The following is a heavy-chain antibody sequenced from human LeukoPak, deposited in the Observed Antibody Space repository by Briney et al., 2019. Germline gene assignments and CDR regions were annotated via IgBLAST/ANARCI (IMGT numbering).Heavy chain of an antibody. CDR1: GGSISSGGYY. J-gene: IGHJ3*02. CDR3: ARVVPAAIYAFDI. D-gene: IGHD2-2*01. V-gene: IGHV4-31*03. Sequence: SQTLSLTCTVSGGSISSGGYYWSWIRQHPGKGLEWIGYIYYSGSTYYNPSLKSRVTISVDTSKNQFSLKLSSVTAADTAVYYCARVVPAAIYAFDIWGQGTMVTVSS. CDR2: IYYSGST.